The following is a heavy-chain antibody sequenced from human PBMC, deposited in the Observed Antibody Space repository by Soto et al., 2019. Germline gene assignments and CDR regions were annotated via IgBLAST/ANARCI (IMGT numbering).Heavy chain of an antibody. Sequence: GGSLRLSGVVSGLMFSDHSINWVRQAAWKGPEWISRIDESGVTTSYADSVKGRFTISRDNTRDSLYLHMSNLRAEDTAIYYCRRDLSLTLVVPTSGMDVGAPETRV. D-gene: IGHD2-15*01. CDR3: RRDLSLTLVVPTSGMDV. J-gene: IGHJ6*02. CDR2: IDESGVTT. CDR1: GLMFSDHS. V-gene: IGHV3-11*04.